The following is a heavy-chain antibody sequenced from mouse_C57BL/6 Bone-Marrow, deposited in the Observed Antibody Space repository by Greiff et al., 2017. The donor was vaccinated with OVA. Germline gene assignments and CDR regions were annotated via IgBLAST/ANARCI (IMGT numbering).Heavy chain of an antibody. J-gene: IGHJ1*03. CDR3: ALTQYFDV. Sequence: QVQLKESGAELARPGASVKLSCKASGYTLTSYGISWVKLRTGQGLEWIGEIYPRSGNTYYNEKFKGKATLTADKSSSTAYMELRSLTSEDSAVYFCALTQYFDVWGTGTTVTVSS. D-gene: IGHD4-1*01. CDR1: GYTLTSYG. CDR2: IYPRSGNT. V-gene: IGHV1-81*01.